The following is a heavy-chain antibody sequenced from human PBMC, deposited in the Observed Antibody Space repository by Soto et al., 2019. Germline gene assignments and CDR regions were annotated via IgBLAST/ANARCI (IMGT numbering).Heavy chain of an antibody. CDR1: GGSFSGYY. Sequence: QVQLQQWGAGLLKPSETLSLTCAVYGGSFSGYYWSWIRQPPGKGLEWIGEINHSGSANYNPSLKSRVTISVDTSKNQFSLKLSSVTAADTAVYYCARGRDSWYIVVVPAREGFDYWGQGTLVTVSS. CDR2: INHSGSA. V-gene: IGHV4-34*01. D-gene: IGHD2-2*01. J-gene: IGHJ4*02. CDR3: ARGRDSWYIVVVPAREGFDY.